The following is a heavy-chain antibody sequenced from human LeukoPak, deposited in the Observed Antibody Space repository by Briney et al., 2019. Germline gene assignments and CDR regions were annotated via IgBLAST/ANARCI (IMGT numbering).Heavy chain of an antibody. CDR3: ARDPTTRSNQAQYYFDY. J-gene: IGHJ4*02. V-gene: IGHV3-48*01. Sequence: GGSLRLSCAASGFTFSTYSMNWVRQAPGKGLEWISYISSSSSTMYYADSVRGRFTISRDNSKNTLYLHMNSLRAEDAAVYYCARDPTTRSNQAQYYFDYWGQGTLVTISS. CDR1: GFTFSTYS. D-gene: IGHD4-17*01. CDR2: ISSSSSTM.